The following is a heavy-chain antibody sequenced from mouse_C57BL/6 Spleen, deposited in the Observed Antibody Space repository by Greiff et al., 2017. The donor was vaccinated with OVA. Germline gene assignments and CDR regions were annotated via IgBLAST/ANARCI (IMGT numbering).Heavy chain of an antibody. CDR3: ACYSNYEKGFAY. V-gene: IGHV14-2*01. CDR1: GFNITDYY. D-gene: IGHD2-5*01. Sequence: VQLQQSGAELVKPGASVKLSCTASGFNITDYYMHWVKQRAEQGLEWIGRIDPEDGETKYAPKFQGKATITADTSSNTAYLQLSSLTSEDTAVYYCACYSNYEKGFAYWGQGTLVTVSA. CDR2: IDPEDGET. J-gene: IGHJ3*01.